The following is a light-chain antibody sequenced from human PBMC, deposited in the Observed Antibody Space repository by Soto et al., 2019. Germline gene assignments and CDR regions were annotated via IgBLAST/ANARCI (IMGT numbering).Light chain of an antibody. CDR1: SGSASTSYY. CDR3: ALYLGGGIWV. CDR2: STN. J-gene: IGLJ3*02. V-gene: IGLV8-61*01. Sequence: QAVVTQEPSFSVSPGGTVTLTCGLSSGSASTSYYPSWYQQTPGQTPRTLIYSTNTRSSGVPDRFSGSILGNKAALTITGAQADDESDYYCALYLGGGIWVFGGGTKVTVL.